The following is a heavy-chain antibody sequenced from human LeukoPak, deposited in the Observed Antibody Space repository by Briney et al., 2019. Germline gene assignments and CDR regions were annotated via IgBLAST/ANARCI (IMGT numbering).Heavy chain of an antibody. CDR1: GFTFRNYA. CDR3: AKGLPYYYDSSGSGDAFDL. J-gene: IGHJ3*01. Sequence: GGSLRLSCAASGFTFRNYAMSWVRQAAGKGLEWVSTISDRGSSTYYADAVKGRFTVSRDNSKNTLYLQMSSLRAEDTAVYFCAKGLPYYYDSSGSGDAFDLWGQGTMVTVSS. D-gene: IGHD3-22*01. V-gene: IGHV3-23*01. CDR2: ISDRGSST.